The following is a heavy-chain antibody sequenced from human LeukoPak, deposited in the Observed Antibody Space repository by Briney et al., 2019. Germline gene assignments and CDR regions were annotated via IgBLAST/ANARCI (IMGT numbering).Heavy chain of an antibody. CDR3: AREYEGYCSGGSCFRGTYNWFDP. J-gene: IGHJ5*02. CDR1: GFTFNSYS. V-gene: IGHV3-48*01. Sequence: GGSLRLSCAASGFTFNSYSMNWVRQAPGKGLEWVSYIEYSSSSIYYADSVKGRFTISRDNSKNMLYLQMNSLRAEDTAVYYCAREYEGYCSGGSCFRGTYNWFDPWGQGTLVTVSS. D-gene: IGHD2-15*01. CDR2: IEYSSSSI.